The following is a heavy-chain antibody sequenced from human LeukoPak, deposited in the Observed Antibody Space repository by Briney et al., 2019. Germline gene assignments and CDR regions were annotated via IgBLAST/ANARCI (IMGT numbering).Heavy chain of an antibody. CDR1: GYTFTDYY. CDR3: ATGPNIYGSGRSYYDP. CDR2: INPNSGVT. D-gene: IGHD3-10*01. J-gene: IGHJ5*02. V-gene: IGHV1-2*02. Sequence: ASVTVSCTASGYTFTDYYIHWVRLAPGQGLGWMGWINPNSGVTNYAQKFQGRVTVTRDTAIRTVYMELTRLASDDTAVYYCATGPNIYGSGRSYYDPWGQGTLVTVSS.